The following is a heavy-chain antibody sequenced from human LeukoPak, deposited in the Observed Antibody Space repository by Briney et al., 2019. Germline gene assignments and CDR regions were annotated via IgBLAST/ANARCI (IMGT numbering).Heavy chain of an antibody. CDR1: GGSISSGGYY. J-gene: IGHJ5*02. CDR3: ARVRRYSSGWPDNWFDP. CDR2: IYYSGST. D-gene: IGHD6-19*01. V-gene: IGHV4-31*03. Sequence: PSETLSLTCTVSGGSISSGGYYWSWFRQHPGKGLEWIGYIYYSGSTYYNPSLKSRVTISVDTSKNQFSLKLSSVTAADTAVYYCARVRRYSSGWPDNWFDPWGQGTLVTVSS.